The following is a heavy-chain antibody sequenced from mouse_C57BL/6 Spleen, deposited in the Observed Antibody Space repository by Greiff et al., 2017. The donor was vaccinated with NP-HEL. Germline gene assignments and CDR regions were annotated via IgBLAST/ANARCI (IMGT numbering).Heavy chain of an antibody. CDR1: GYTFTDHT. V-gene: IGHV1-78*01. Sequence: QVQLQQSDAELVKPGASVKISCKVSGYTFTDHTIHWMKQRPEQGLEWIGYIYPRDGSTKYNEKFKGKATLTADKSSSTAYMQLNSLTSEGSAVYFCARSGYYGSSWIQFAYWGQGTLVTVSA. CDR3: ARSGYYGSSWIQFAY. CDR2: IYPRDGST. J-gene: IGHJ3*01. D-gene: IGHD1-1*01.